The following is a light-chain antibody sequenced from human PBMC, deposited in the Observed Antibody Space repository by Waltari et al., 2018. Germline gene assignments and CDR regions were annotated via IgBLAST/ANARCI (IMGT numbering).Light chain of an antibody. J-gene: IGLJ3*02. Sequence: SALTQPAYVSGSPGQSITISCTRPSSDVGTYYLVSWYQQHQGTAPKLMIHDVNKRPSGVSPRVSGSKSGNTASLTISGLQAEDEADYYCCSFADSSASWVFGGGTKLTVL. CDR2: DVN. V-gene: IGLV2-23*02. CDR3: CSFADSSASWV. CDR1: SSDVGTYYL.